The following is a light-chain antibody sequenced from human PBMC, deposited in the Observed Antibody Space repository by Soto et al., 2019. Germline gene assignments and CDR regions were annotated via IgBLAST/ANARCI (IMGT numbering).Light chain of an antibody. Sequence: QSALTQPASVTGSPGQSITISCTGTSSDVGGYNYVSWYQQHPGKAPKLMIYDVSSRPSGVSNRFSGSKSGNTASLTISGLQAVDEADYYCSSYTTTSTLLVFGGGTKLTVL. V-gene: IGLV2-14*01. CDR2: DVS. J-gene: IGLJ3*02. CDR3: SSYTTTSTLLV. CDR1: SSDVGGYNY.